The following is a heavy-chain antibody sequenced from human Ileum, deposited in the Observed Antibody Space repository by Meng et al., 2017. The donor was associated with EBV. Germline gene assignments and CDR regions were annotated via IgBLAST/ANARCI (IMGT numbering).Heavy chain of an antibody. CDR1: GCSISSGDFH. V-gene: IGHV4-30-4*01. D-gene: IGHD1-26*01. CDR3: VSYAVGAGGIGY. Sequence: VPGPGPAKPSPTLAPTGPVSGCSISSGDFHWSWIRQPPGKGLEWIGHSGSTSYNPSLRSRVTISVDTSKNQFSLKVDSATAGDTAVYYCVSYAVGAGGIGYWGQGILVTVSS. CDR2: SGST. J-gene: IGHJ4*02.